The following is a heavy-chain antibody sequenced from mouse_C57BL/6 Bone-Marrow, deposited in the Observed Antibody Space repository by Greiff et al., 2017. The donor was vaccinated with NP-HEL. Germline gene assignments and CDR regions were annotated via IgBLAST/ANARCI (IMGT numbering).Heavy chain of an antibody. CDR3: ARWGITSYYFDY. Sequence: QVQLKESGPGLVQPSQSLSITCTVSGFSLTSYGVHWVRQSPGKGLEWLGVIWSGGSTDYNAAFISRLSISKGNSKSQVFFKMNSLQADDTAIYYCARWGITSYYFDYWGQGTTLTVSS. J-gene: IGHJ2*01. D-gene: IGHD2-4*01. CDR1: GFSLTSYG. CDR2: IWSGGST. V-gene: IGHV2-2*01.